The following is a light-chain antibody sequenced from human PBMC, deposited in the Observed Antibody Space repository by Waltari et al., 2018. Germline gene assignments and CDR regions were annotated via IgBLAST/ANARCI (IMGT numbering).Light chain of an antibody. Sequence: EIVLTQSPGPLSLSPGERATLSCRASQRVSSNYLAWYQQKPGQAPRLLIYDASSRATGIPDRFSGSGSGTDFTLTISRLEPEDFAVYFCQQYGSSYTFGPGTKVHIK. V-gene: IGKV3-20*01. CDR3: QQYGSSYT. CDR2: DAS. CDR1: QRVSSNY. J-gene: IGKJ3*01.